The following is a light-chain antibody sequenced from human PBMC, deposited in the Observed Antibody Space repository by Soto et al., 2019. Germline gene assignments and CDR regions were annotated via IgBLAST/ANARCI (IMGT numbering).Light chain of an antibody. Sequence: DIQMTQSPSTLSASVGDRVTITCRASQSISSWLAWYQQKPGKAPKLLIYKASSLESWVPSRFSGSGSGTEFTLTISSLQPDDFATYYCQQYNSYSQFGQGTKVEIK. J-gene: IGKJ1*01. CDR3: QQYNSYSQ. CDR2: KAS. CDR1: QSISSW. V-gene: IGKV1-5*03.